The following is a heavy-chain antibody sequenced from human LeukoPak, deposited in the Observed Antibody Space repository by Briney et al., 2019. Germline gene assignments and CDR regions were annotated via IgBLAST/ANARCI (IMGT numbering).Heavy chain of an antibody. J-gene: IGHJ5*02. D-gene: IGHD3-3*01. V-gene: IGHV1-18*01. CDR3: ARLLDFWSGYYITP. Sequence: ASVKVSCKASGYTFTSYGISWVRQAPGQGLEWMGWISAYNGNTNYAQKLQGRVTMTTDTSTSTAYMELRSLRSDDTAVYYCARLLDFWSGYYITPWGQGTLVTVSS. CDR1: GYTFTSYG. CDR2: ISAYNGNT.